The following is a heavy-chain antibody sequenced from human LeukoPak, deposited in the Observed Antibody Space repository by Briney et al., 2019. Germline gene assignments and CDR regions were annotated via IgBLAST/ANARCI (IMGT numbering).Heavy chain of an antibody. CDR2: ISDGGGTT. Sequence: GGSLRLSCSASGFTFSSYAMHWVRQAPGKGLEWVSGISDGGGTTNYADAVKGRSTISRDKSKNTLFLQMNSLRAEDTAVYYCAKSYGDYLGYFDSWGQGTLVTVSS. D-gene: IGHD4-17*01. V-gene: IGHV3-23*01. CDR1: GFTFSSYA. J-gene: IGHJ4*02. CDR3: AKSYGDYLGYFDS.